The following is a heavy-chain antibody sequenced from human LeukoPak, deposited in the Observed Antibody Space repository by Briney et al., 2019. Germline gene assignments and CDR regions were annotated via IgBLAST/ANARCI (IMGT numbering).Heavy chain of an antibody. CDR2: IYYSGST. Sequence: NSSQTLSLTCTVSGGSISSGGYYWSWIRQHPGKGLEWIGYIYYSGSTYYNPSLKSRVTISVDMSKNQFSLKLSSVTAADTAVYYCARGYEGIYCSSTSCSRTQAIDYWGQGTLVTVSS. D-gene: IGHD2-2*01. V-gene: IGHV4-31*03. CDR1: GGSISSGGYY. CDR3: ARGYEGIYCSSTSCSRTQAIDY. J-gene: IGHJ4*02.